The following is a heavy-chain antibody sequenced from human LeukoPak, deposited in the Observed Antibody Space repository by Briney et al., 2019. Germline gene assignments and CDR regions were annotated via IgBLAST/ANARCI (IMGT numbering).Heavy chain of an antibody. CDR3: ARAIIGYEGMDV. V-gene: IGHV3-53*01. D-gene: IGHD2-15*01. Sequence: GGSLRLSCAASGFTVSSNYMSWVCQAPGKGLEWVSVIYSGGSTYYADSVKGRFTISRDNSKNTLYLQMNSLRAEDTAVYYCARAIIGYEGMDVWGQGTTVTVSS. CDR2: IYSGGST. CDR1: GFTVSSNY. J-gene: IGHJ6*02.